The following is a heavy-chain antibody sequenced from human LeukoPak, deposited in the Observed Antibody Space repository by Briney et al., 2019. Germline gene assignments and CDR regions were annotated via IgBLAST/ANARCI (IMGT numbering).Heavy chain of an antibody. CDR3: ARRAGAYSHPYDY. V-gene: IGHV3-53*01. J-gene: IGHJ4*02. Sequence: QAGGSLRLSRTVSGFTVSSNSMSWVRQAPGKGLEWVSFIYSAGSTHYSDSVKGRFTISIDNSKNTLYLQMNSLRVEDTAVYYCARRAGAYSHPYDYWGQGTLVTVSS. CDR1: GFTVSSNS. D-gene: IGHD4/OR15-4a*01. CDR2: IYSAGST.